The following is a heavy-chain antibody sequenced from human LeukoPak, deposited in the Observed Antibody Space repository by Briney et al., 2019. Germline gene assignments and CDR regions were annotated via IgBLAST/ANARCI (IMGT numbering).Heavy chain of an antibody. D-gene: IGHD3-10*01. CDR1: GYTFTSYG. V-gene: IGHV1-18*01. Sequence: ASVKVSCKASGYTFTSYGLSWVRQAPGQGLEWMGWISAYNGNTNYAQKLQGRVTMTTDTSTSTAYMELRSLRSDDTAVYYCARDGTLWFGELLYTRLDVWGKGTTVTVSS. J-gene: IGHJ6*04. CDR3: ARDGTLWFGELLYTRLDV. CDR2: ISAYNGNT.